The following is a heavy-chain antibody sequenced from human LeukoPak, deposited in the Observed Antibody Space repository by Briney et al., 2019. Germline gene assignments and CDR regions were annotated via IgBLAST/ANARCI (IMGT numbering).Heavy chain of an antibody. V-gene: IGHV1-69*06. Sequence: GASVKVSCKASGGSFSSDGVAWVRQAPGQGPEWMGRIIVFFGTAKYAQKFQGRLTITADKSTNPAHMELSSLRSEDTAVYFCARDRSPTTAGTLDSWGQGTLVTVSS. CDR2: IIVFFGTA. D-gene: IGHD5-12*01. J-gene: IGHJ4*02. CDR3: ARDRSPTTAGTLDS. CDR1: GGSFSSDG.